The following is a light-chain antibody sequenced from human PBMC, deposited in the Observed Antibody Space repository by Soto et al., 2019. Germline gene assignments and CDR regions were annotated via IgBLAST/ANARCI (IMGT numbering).Light chain of an antibody. CDR3: SSYTGSSTFV. Sequence: QSALTQPASVTGSPGQSITISCSGTSEDVGGYNYVSWYQHHPAKGPKLMIYEVSNRPSGLSDRFSGSKSGNTASLTISGLQAEDEADYYCSSYTGSSTFVFGTGTKLTVL. CDR1: SEDVGGYNY. V-gene: IGLV2-14*01. CDR2: EVS. J-gene: IGLJ1*01.